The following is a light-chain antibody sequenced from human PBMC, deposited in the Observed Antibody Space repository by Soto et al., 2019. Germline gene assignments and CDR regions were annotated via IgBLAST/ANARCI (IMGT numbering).Light chain of an antibody. CDR2: EVS. CDR1: SSDVGGYNY. V-gene: IGLV2-14*01. J-gene: IGLJ1*01. Sequence: QSALTQPASVSGSPGQSITISCTGTSSDVGGYNYVSWYQQHPGKAPKLMIYEVSNRPSGVSTRFSGSNSGNTASLTISGLQAEDEADYYCSSYTSSSTPPYVFGTGTKVTVL. CDR3: SSYTSSSTPPYV.